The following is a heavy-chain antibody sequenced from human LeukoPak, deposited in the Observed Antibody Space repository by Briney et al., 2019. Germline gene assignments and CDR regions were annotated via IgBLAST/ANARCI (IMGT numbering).Heavy chain of an antibody. Sequence: GGSLRLSCAASGFTFSDYYMSWIRQAPGKGVGWVSYITSSTSYTNYADSVKGRFTISRDNVKNSLYLQMNSLRAEDTAVFYCARVTGSYSFDSWGQGTLVTVSS. V-gene: IGHV3-11*05. J-gene: IGHJ4*02. CDR2: ITSSTSYT. D-gene: IGHD3-10*01. CDR3: ARVTGSYSFDS. CDR1: GFTFSDYY.